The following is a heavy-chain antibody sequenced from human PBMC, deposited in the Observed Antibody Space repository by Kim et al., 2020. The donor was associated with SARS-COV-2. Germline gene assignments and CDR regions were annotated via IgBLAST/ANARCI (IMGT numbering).Heavy chain of an antibody. D-gene: IGHD6-13*01. Sequence: PSLKSRVTISVDTSKNQFSLKLSSVTAADTAVYYCARLRRGIAGYYGMDVWGQGTTVTVSS. CDR3: ARLRRGIAGYYGMDV. V-gene: IGHV4-39*01. J-gene: IGHJ6*02.